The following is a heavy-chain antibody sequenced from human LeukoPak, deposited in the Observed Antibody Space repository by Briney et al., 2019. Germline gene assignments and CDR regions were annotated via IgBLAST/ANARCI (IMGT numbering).Heavy chain of an antibody. D-gene: IGHD2-15*01. J-gene: IGHJ3*02. V-gene: IGHV3-21*01. CDR1: GFTFSSYS. CDR2: LSTDTTYM. Sequence: GGSLRLSCSASGFTFSSYSMSWVRQAPGKGLEWVSSLSTDTTYMSYADSVKGRFSISRDNAEQSLYLQMNSLRAEDTAVYYCATSLLGATFDTWGQGTMVTVSS. CDR3: ATSLLGATFDT.